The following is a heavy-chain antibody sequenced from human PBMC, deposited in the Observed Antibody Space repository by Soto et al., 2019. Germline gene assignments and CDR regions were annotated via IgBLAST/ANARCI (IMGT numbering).Heavy chain of an antibody. CDR1: GGSISSGDYY. CDR2: IYYSGST. Sequence: QVQLQESGPGLVKPSQTLSLTCTVSGGSISSGDYYWSWIRQPPGKGLEWIGYIYYSGSTYYNPSLKSRVTIPVDTSKNQFSLQLSSVTAADTAVYYCARGDFFGVVTFNWFDPWGQGTLVTVSS. CDR3: ARGDFFGVVTFNWFDP. V-gene: IGHV4-30-4*01. J-gene: IGHJ5*02. D-gene: IGHD3-3*01.